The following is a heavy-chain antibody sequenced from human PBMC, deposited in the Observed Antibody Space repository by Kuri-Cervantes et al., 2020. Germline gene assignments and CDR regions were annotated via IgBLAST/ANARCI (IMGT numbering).Heavy chain of an antibody. CDR2: ISGSGGST. Sequence: GESLKISCKGSGFTFSSYSMNWVRQVPGKGLECVSTISGSGGSTFYADSVKGRFTISRDNSKNTLYLQMNSLRAEDTAVYYCAKADEDIVVVVAATRTDYYYYGMDVWGQGTMVTVSS. D-gene: IGHD2-15*01. CDR1: GFTFSSYS. V-gene: IGHV3-23*01. CDR3: AKADEDIVVVVAATRTDYYYYGMDV. J-gene: IGHJ6*02.